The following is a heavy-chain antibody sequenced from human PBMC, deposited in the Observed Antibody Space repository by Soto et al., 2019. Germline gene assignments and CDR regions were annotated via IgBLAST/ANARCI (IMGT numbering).Heavy chain of an antibody. V-gene: IGHV1-46*01. J-gene: IGHJ4*02. Sequence: QLQLVQSGAELKNPGASVKISCKASGYTFTSYYMHWVRQAPGQGLEGMGIINPSGGSTNYAQKLQGRVAMTRDTSTSTVYMELNSLRSEDTAVYYCARPPYPGCINAVCYPLDYWGQGTLVTVSS. CDR2: INPSGGST. CDR3: ARPPYPGCINAVCYPLDY. CDR1: GYTFTSYY. D-gene: IGHD2-8*01.